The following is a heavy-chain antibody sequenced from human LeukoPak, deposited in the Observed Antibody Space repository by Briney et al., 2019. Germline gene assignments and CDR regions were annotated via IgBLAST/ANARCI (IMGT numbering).Heavy chain of an antibody. CDR3: ARGEEASLEEITIFGVVIPYDY. V-gene: IGHV1-2*02. CDR2: INPNSGGT. J-gene: IGHJ4*02. Sequence: ASVKVSCKASGYTFTGYYMHWVRQAPGQGIEGMGWINPNSGGTNYAQKFQGRVTMTRDTSISTAYMELSRLRSDDTAVYYCARGEEASLEEITIFGVVIPYDYWGQGTLVTVSS. CDR1: GYTFTGYY. D-gene: IGHD3-3*01.